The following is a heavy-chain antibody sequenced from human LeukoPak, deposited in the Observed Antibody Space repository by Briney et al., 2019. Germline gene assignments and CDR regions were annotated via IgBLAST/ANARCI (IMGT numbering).Heavy chain of an antibody. D-gene: IGHD5-18*01. Sequence: ASVKVSCKASGYIFTSYGINWVRQATGQGLEWMGWMNPNSGNTGYAQKFQGRVTITRNTSISTAYMELSSLRSEDTAVYYCARGYSYGYVYYYYMDVWGKGTTVTVSS. J-gene: IGHJ6*03. V-gene: IGHV1-8*01. CDR1: GYIFTSYG. CDR3: ARGYSYGYVYYYYMDV. CDR2: MNPNSGNT.